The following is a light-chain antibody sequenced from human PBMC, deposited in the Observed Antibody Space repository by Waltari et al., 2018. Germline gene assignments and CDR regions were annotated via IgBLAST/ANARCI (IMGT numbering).Light chain of an antibody. V-gene: IGKV3-20*01. CDR2: GAS. Sequence: EIVLTHSPGTLSWSPGERAIVSCRASQRVGRTLAWYQQKPGQAPRLLIYGASNRATGIPDRFIGSGSGTEFSLTISGLEPEDSAVYYCQHYLRLPVAFGQGTKVEIK. CDR1: QRVGRT. CDR3: QHYLRLPVA. J-gene: IGKJ1*01.